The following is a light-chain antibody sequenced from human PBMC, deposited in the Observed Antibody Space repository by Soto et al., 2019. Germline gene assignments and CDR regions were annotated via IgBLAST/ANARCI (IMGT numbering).Light chain of an antibody. V-gene: IGLV2-14*03. CDR2: DVT. CDR3: SSYTSSVSVL. CDR1: SSDVGGYHY. Sequence: QSVLTQPASVSGSPGQSITISCTGTSSDVGGYHYVSWYQQHPGKAPKLMIYDVTNRPSGVSNRFSGSKSDNTASLTISGLQTEDEADYYCSSYTSSVSVLFGGGTKLTVL. J-gene: IGLJ2*01.